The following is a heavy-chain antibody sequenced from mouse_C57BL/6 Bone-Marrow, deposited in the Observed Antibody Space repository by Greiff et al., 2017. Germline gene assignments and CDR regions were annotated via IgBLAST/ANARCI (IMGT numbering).Heavy chain of an antibody. CDR2: IWRGGST. J-gene: IGHJ1*03. D-gene: IGHD1-1*01. Sequence: VHLVESGPGLVQPSQSLSITCTVSGFSLTSYGVHWVRQSPGKGLEWLGVIWRGGSTDYNAACMSRLSITKDNSKSQVFFKMNSLQADDTAIYYCASTVVSDWYFDVWGTGTTVTVSS. CDR1: GFSLTSYG. CDR3: ASTVVSDWYFDV. V-gene: IGHV2-5*01.